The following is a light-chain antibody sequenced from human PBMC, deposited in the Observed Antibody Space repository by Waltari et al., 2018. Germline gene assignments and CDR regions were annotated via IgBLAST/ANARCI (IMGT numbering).Light chain of an antibody. V-gene: IGLV1-47*01. CDR2: RNN. Sequence: QSVLTQPPSASGTPGQRVTISCSGSSSNIGSNFVYWYQQLPGTAPKLLIYRNNQRPSGVPDLLSGSKSGTSASLAISGLRSEDAADYYCAPWEYSLSGPGVFGGGTKLTVL. CDR1: SSNIGSNF. J-gene: IGLJ3*02. CDR3: APWEYSLSGPGV.